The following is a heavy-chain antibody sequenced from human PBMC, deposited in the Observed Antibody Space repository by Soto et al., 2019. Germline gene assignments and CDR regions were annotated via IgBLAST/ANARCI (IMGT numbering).Heavy chain of an antibody. J-gene: IGHJ4*02. CDR3: AIRASYYDSSGYFDY. CDR1: GFTFSSYW. CDR2: INSDGSST. Sequence: GSLRLSCAASGFTFSSYWMHWVRQAPGKELVWVSRINSDGSSTSYADSVKGRFTISRDNAKNTLYLQMNSLRAEDTAVYYCAIRASYYDSSGYFDYWGQGTLVTVSS. V-gene: IGHV3-74*01. D-gene: IGHD3-22*01.